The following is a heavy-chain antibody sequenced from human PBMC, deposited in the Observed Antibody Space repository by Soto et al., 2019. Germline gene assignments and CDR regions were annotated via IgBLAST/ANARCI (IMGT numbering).Heavy chain of an antibody. CDR2: ISYDGSNK. CDR1: GFTFSSYG. Sequence: QVQLVESGGGVVQPGRSLRLSCAASGFTFSSYGMHWVRQAPGKGLEWVAVISYDGSNKYYADSVKGRFTISRDNSKNTLYLQMNSLRVEDTAVYYCAKDKRGYCSGGSCYGLDYWGQGTLVTVSS. V-gene: IGHV3-30*18. CDR3: AKDKRGYCSGGSCYGLDY. J-gene: IGHJ4*02. D-gene: IGHD2-15*01.